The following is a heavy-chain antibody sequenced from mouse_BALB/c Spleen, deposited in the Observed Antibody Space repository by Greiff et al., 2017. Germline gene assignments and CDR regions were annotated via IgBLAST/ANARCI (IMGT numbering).Heavy chain of an antibody. D-gene: IGHD2-4*01. V-gene: IGHV5-17*02. CDR1: GFTFSSFG. CDR2: ISSGSSTI. CDR3: APYDYDEGFAY. J-gene: IGHJ3*01. Sequence: DVMLVESGGGLVQPGGSRKLSCAASGFTFSSFGMHWVRQAPEKGLEWVAYISSGSSTIYYADTVKGRFTISRDNPKNTLFLQMTSLRSEDTAMYYCAPYDYDEGFAYWGQGTLVTVSA.